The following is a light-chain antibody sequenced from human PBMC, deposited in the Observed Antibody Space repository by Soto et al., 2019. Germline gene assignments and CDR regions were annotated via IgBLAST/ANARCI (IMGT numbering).Light chain of an antibody. V-gene: IGLV2-14*01. Sequence: QSALTQPASVSGSPGQSITISCAGTSSDVGRYTYVSWYQQHPGKAPKLIIYDVYNRPSGVSTRFSGSKSGNTASLTISGLQAEDEADYYCTSYTSTSTPYVFGGGTEVTVL. CDR3: TSYTSTSTPYV. CDR1: SSDVGRYTY. J-gene: IGLJ1*01. CDR2: DVY.